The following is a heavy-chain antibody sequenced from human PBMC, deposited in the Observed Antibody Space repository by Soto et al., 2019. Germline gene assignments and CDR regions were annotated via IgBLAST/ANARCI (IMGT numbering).Heavy chain of an antibody. D-gene: IGHD1-1*01. Sequence: QVQLQQSGPGLVKPSETLSLTCSVSSGPSSSHNWGWIRQPPGRGLEWIGYVYSTGGTSYNPSLKSRVTISADTSTNHISLTLTSVTAADMAVYYCVRQGIGNLHGLVDVWGQGTTVRVS. J-gene: IGHJ6*02. CDR1: SGPSSSHN. CDR2: VYSTGGT. V-gene: IGHV4-59*08. CDR3: VRQGIGNLHGLVDV.